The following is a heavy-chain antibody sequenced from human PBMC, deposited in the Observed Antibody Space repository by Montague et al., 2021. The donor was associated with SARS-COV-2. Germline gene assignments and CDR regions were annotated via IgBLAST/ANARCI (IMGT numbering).Heavy chain of an antibody. Sequence: SETLSLTCAVYGGPFNPYFWTWIRQTPGKGLEWIGEISHYGSTXXXPSXXXRVTISVDTSKNQFSLKLSSVTAADTAVYYCARGRGTALFRRIYFGMDVWGQGTTVTVSS. J-gene: IGHJ6*02. CDR2: ISHYGST. CDR3: ARGRGTALFRRIYFGMDV. CDR1: GGPFNPYF. V-gene: IGHV4-34*01. D-gene: IGHD1-1*01.